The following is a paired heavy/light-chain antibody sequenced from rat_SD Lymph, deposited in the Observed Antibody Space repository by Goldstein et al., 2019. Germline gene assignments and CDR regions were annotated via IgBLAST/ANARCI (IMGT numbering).Light chain of an antibody. V-gene: IGKV14S18*01. CDR2: GAT. J-gene: IGKJ5*01. CDR3: LQHNEYPLT. Sequence: DIQMTQSPSSLPASLGDRVTITCRASQDIGNYLRWFQQKPGKSPRLMIYGATNLAAGVPSRFSGSRSGSDYSLTINSLESEDMAIYYCLQHNEYPLTFGSGTKLEIK. CDR1: QDIGNY.
Heavy chain of an antibody. CDR3: ARGYPGITTG. CDR1: GFTFSNYG. D-gene: IGHD1-4*01. J-gene: IGHJ2*01. Sequence: EVQLVESGGGLVQPGRSLKLSCLASGFTFSNYGMNWIRQAPGKGLEWVASISSSSSYIYYADTVKGRFTISRDNAKNTLYLQMTSLRSEDTALYYCARGYPGITTGWGQGVMVTVSS. V-gene: IGHV5-34*01. CDR2: ISSSSSYI.